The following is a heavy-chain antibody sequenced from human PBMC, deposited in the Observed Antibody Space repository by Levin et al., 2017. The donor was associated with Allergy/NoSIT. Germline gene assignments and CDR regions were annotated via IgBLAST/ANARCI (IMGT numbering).Heavy chain of an antibody. CDR3: ARIQVWNDAFDI. Sequence: SGPTLVKPTQTLTLTCTFSGFSLSTSGMRVSWIRQPPGKALEWLARIDWDDDKFYSTSLKTRLTISKDISKNQVVLTMTNMDPVDTATYYCARIQVWNDAFDIWGQGTMVTVSS. CDR1: GFSLSTSGMR. D-gene: IGHD1-1*01. CDR2: IDWDDDK. J-gene: IGHJ3*02. V-gene: IGHV2-70*04.